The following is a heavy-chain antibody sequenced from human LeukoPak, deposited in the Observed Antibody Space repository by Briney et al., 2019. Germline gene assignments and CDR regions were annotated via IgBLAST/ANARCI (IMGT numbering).Heavy chain of an antibody. CDR3: ARVPRDGHNYADFDYYYYYMDV. V-gene: IGHV3-7*01. J-gene: IGHJ6*03. D-gene: IGHD5-24*01. CDR2: IKQDGSEK. CDR1: GFTFSSYW. Sequence: PGGSLRLSCAAAGFTFSSYWMSWVRQAPGKWLELVANIKQDGSEKYYVDSVKGRFTIPRDNAKNSLYLQMNSLRAEDTAVYYCARVPRDGHNYADFDYYYYYMDVWGKGTTVTISS.